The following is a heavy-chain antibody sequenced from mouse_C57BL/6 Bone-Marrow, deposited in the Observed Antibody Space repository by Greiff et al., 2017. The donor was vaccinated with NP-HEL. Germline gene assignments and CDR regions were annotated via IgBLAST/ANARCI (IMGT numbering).Heavy chain of an antibody. J-gene: IGHJ2*01. Sequence: VKVVESGAELVRPGASVKLSCKASGYTFTDYYINWVKQRPGQGLEWIARIYPGSGNTYYNEKFKGKATLTAEKSSSTAYMQLSSLTSEDSAVYFCARYYFDYWGQGTTLTVSS. CDR1: GYTFTDYY. CDR2: IYPGSGNT. CDR3: ARYYFDY. V-gene: IGHV1-76*01.